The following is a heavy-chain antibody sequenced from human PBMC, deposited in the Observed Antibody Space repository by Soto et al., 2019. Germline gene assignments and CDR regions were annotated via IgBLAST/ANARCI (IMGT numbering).Heavy chain of an antibody. J-gene: IGHJ6*02. CDR3: ARQGFGPLHGLVDV. Sequence: QVQLQESGPGLVKPSETLSLSCTVSGGSINSYYWSWIRQSPGKRMEWIGDGHHSWGSSYNPSLLSRVAISRDPSKSQFSLNVTAVTATDTAVYYCARQGFGPLHGLVDVWGQGTTVTVSS. D-gene: IGHD3-10*01. V-gene: IGHV4-59*08. CDR1: GGSINSYY. CDR2: GHHSWGS.